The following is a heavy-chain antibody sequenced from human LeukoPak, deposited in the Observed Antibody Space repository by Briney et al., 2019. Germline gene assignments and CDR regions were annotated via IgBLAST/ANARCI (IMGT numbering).Heavy chain of an antibody. CDR2: IRYDGSNK. J-gene: IGHJ3*02. D-gene: IGHD6-6*01. V-gene: IGHV3-30*02. Sequence: GGSLRLSCAASGFTFSSYGMHWVRQAPGKGLEWVAFIRYDGSNKYYADSVKGRFTISRDNSKNTLYLQMNSLRAEDTAVYYCAKLYSSSPGSFDIWGQGTMVTVSS. CDR1: GFTFSSYG. CDR3: AKLYSSSPGSFDI.